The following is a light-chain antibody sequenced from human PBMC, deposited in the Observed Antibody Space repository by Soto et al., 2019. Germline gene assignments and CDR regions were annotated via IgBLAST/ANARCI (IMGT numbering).Light chain of an antibody. CDR3: SSYTGTSTLAV. Sequence: QSVLTQPASVSGSPGQSITISCTGTSSDVGGYNYVSWYQQHPGKAPKLMIYDVSNRPSGVSDRFSGFKSGNTASLTISGLQAEDEADYYCSSYTGTSTLAVFGGGTKVTVL. CDR1: SSDVGGYNY. J-gene: IGLJ2*01. V-gene: IGLV2-14*01. CDR2: DVS.